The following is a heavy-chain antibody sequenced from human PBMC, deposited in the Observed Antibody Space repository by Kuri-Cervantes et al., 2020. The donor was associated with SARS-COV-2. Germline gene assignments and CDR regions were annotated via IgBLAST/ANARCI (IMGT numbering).Heavy chain of an antibody. V-gene: IGHV1-2*04. CDR1: GYTFTGYY. Sequence: ASVKVSCKASGYTFTGYYMHWVRQAPGQGLEWMGWINPNSGGTNYAQKFQGWVTMTRDTSISTAYMELSRLRSEDTAVYYCARDGAGAAAGFDPWGQGTLVTVSS. CDR2: INPNSGGT. CDR3: ARDGAGAAAGFDP. D-gene: IGHD6-13*01. J-gene: IGHJ5*02.